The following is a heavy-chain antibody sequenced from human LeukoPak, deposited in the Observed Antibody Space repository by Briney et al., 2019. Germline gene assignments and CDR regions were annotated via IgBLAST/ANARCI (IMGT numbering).Heavy chain of an antibody. V-gene: IGHV3-21*01. CDR2: ISSSGSYI. CDR3: ARGSTALCDY. J-gene: IGHJ4*02. D-gene: IGHD4-17*01. CDR1: GFTFSTYS. Sequence: PGGSLTLSCAASGFTFSTYSMNWVRQAPGKGLEWVSSISSSGSYISYADSVKGRFTISRDNAKNSLYLQMNSLRAEDTAVYYCARGSTALCDYWGQGTLVTVSS.